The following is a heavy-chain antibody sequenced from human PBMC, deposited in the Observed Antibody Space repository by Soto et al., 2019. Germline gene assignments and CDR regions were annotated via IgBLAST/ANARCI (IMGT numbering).Heavy chain of an antibody. J-gene: IGHJ6*02. CDR1: GGSFSGYY. V-gene: IGHV4-34*01. D-gene: IGHD2-15*01. CDR3: ARGQRRVVVAVHYYYYYGMDV. Sequence: QVQLQQWGAGLLKPSETLSLTCAVYGGSFSGYYWSWIRQPPGKGLEWIGEINHSGSTNYNPSLKSRLTISVDTSKSQFSLTLSSVTAADTAVYYCARGQRRVVVAVHYYYYYGMDVWGQGTTVTVSS. CDR2: INHSGST.